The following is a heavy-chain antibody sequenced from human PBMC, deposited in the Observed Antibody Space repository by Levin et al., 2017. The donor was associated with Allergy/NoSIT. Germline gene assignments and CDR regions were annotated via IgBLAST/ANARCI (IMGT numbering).Heavy chain of an antibody. D-gene: IGHD6-13*01. V-gene: IGHV2-5*02. CDR2: IYWDDDK. CDR1: GFSLSTSGVG. J-gene: IGHJ4*02. CDR3: AHRSLYSSTWRVFDY. Sequence: QTLSLTCTFSGFSLSTSGVGVGWIRQPPGKALEWLALIYWDDDKRYSPSLKSRLTITKDTSKNQVVLTMTNMDPVDTATYYCAHRSLYSSTWRVFDYWGQGTLVTVSS.